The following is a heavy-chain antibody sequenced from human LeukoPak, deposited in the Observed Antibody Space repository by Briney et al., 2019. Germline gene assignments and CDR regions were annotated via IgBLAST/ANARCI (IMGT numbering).Heavy chain of an antibody. D-gene: IGHD3-10*01. Sequence: ASVKVSCKASGYTFTSYYMHWVRQASGQGLEWMGIINPSGGSTSYAQKFQGRVTTTRDTSTSTVYMELSSLRSEDTAVYYCARTTMVRGVITYYFDYWGQGTLVTVSS. CDR2: INPSGGST. V-gene: IGHV1-46*01. J-gene: IGHJ4*02. CDR3: ARTTMVRGVITYYFDY. CDR1: GYTFTSYY.